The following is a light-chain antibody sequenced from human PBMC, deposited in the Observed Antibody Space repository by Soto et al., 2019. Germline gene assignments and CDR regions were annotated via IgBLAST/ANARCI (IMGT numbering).Light chain of an antibody. CDR2: RAS. J-gene: IGKJ1*01. CDR3: QHYNSYSEA. CDR1: QSISSR. V-gene: IGKV1-5*03. Sequence: DIQMTQSPSTLAASVGDRVTITCRASQSISSRLAWYQQKPGNAPKLLIYRASSLKSGVPSRFSGSGSGTEFTLTISSLQPDDFATYYCQHYNSYSEAFGQGTKVELK.